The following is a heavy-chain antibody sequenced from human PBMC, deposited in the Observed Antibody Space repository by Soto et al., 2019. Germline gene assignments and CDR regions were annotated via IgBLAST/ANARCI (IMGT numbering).Heavy chain of an antibody. CDR2: MNPNSGNT. CDR3: AGVGWIQLWLLAFDI. Sequence: ASVKVSCKASGYTFTSYYINWVRQATGQGLEWMGWMNPNSGNTGYAQKFQGRVTMTRNTSISTAYMELSSLRSEDTAVYYCAGVGWIQLWLLAFDIWGQGTMVTVSS. J-gene: IGHJ3*02. CDR1: GYTFTSYY. D-gene: IGHD5-18*01. V-gene: IGHV1-8*01.